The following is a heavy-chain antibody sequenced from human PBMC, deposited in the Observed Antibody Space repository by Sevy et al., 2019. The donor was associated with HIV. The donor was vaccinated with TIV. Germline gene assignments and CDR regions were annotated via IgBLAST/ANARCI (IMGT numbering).Heavy chain of an antibody. CDR1: GFTSSSYR. CDR3: ARDSGGHAAAFDI. V-gene: IGHV3-48*01. J-gene: IGHJ3*02. D-gene: IGHD2-15*01. Sequence: GGSLRPSCAASGFTSSSYRMNWVGQAQGKGRGGVSYISSSRSPISYAASVKGRFTISRDNAKNSLYLQMNSLRAEDTAVYYCARDSGGHAAAFDIWGQGTMVTVSS. CDR2: ISSSRSPI.